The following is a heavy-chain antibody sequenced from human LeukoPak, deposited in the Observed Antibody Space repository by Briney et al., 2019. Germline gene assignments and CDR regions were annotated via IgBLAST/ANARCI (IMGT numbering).Heavy chain of an antibody. D-gene: IGHD1-7*01. V-gene: IGHV4-34*01. CDR1: GGSFSGYY. CDR3: ARMENFWYFDL. J-gene: IGHJ2*01. Sequence: SETLSLTCAVYGGSFSGYYWNWIRQPPGKGLEWIGEINHSGSTNYNPSLKSRVTISVDTSKNQFSLKLSSVTAADTAVYYCARMENFWYFDLWGRGTLVTVSS. CDR2: INHSGST.